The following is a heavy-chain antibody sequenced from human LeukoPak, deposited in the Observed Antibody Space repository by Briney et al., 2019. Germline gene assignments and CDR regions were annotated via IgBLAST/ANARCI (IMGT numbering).Heavy chain of an antibody. CDR2: INHGGST. D-gene: IGHD3-3*01. J-gene: IGHJ5*02. CDR1: GGSFSGYY. V-gene: IGHV4-34*01. Sequence: KPSETLSLTCAVYGGSFSGYYWSWIRQPPGEGLEWIGEINHGGSTKFNPSLKSRVTISLDTSRNQFSLKVNSVTAADTAVYYCAKHLRRRFFSRTLGFDPWGQGTLVTVSS. CDR3: AKHLRRRFFSRTLGFDP.